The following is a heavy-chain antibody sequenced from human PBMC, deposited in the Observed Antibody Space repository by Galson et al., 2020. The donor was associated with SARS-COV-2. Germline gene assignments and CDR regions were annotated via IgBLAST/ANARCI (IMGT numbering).Heavy chain of an antibody. Sequence: ASVKVSCKASGYTFTSYDINWVRQATGQGLEWMGWMNPNSGNTGYAQKFQGRVTMTRNTSISTAYMELSSLRSEDTAVYYCARYYYDSSGYSKSLDYWGQGTLVTVSS. CDR2: MNPNSGNT. CDR1: GYTFTSYD. CDR3: ARYYYDSSGYSKSLDY. J-gene: IGHJ4*02. D-gene: IGHD3-22*01. V-gene: IGHV1-8*01.